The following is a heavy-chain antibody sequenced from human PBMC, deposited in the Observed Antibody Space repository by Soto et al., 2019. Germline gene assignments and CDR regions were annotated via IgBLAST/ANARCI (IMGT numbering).Heavy chain of an antibody. J-gene: IGHJ3*02. V-gene: IGHV3-49*03. CDR1: GFTFGDHA. CDR3: TRVQDRNDAFDI. CDR2: IRSKAYGGTT. Sequence: SLRLSCTASGFTFGDHALSWFRQAPGKGLEWVGFIRSKAYGGTTEYAASVKGRFTISRDDSKSIAYLQMNSLKTEDTAVYYCTRVQDRNDAFDIWGQGTMVTVSS.